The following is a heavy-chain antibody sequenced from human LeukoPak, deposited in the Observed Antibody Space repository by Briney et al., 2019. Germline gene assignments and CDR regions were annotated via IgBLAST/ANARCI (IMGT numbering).Heavy chain of an antibody. CDR3: ARDRVYLGREDAFDI. J-gene: IGHJ3*02. V-gene: IGHV3-53*01. CDR2: IYSIGST. D-gene: IGHD7-27*01. CDR1: GFSVSSSF. Sequence: HPGGSLRLSCAASGFSVSSSFMSWVRQAPGKGLEWVSVIYSIGSTFYADSVKGRFTISRDNSKNTLYLHMNSLRAEDTAVYYCARDRVYLGREDAFDIWGQGTIVTVSS.